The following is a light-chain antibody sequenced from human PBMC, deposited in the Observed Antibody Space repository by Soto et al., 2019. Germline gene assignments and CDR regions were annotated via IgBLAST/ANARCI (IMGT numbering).Light chain of an antibody. CDR3: QKYGTSPT. V-gene: IGKV3-20*01. Sequence: EVVMTRSPSTQPVCPGEGVTVSCRASQSVSSNYLAWYQQQPGQAPRLLIYDASSRATGIPDSLSGSASGTDFPLSISRLPPEDSAVYYCQKYGTSPTFGQGTRLEIK. CDR2: DAS. CDR1: QSVSSNY. J-gene: IGKJ5*01.